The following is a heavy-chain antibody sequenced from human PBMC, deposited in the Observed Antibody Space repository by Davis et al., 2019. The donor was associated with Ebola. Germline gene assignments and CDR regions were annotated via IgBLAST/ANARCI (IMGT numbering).Heavy chain of an antibody. Sequence: SVKVSCKASGGTFSSYAIRWVRQAPGQGLEWMGGIIPIFGTANYAQKFQGRVTITRDTSASTAYMELSSLRSEDTAVYYCARDIGSYYDYWGQGTLVTVSS. CDR3: ARDIGSYYDY. CDR1: GGTFSSYA. CDR2: IIPIFGTA. V-gene: IGHV1-69*05. D-gene: IGHD1-26*01. J-gene: IGHJ4*02.